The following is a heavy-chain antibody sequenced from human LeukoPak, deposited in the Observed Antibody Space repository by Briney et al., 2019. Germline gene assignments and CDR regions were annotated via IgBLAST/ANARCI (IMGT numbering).Heavy chain of an antibody. Sequence: GGSLRLSCAASGFTFSSFGMHWVRQAPGKGLEWVTFTQYDGNNKYYADSVKGRFTVSRDNSKNTLYLQMNSLRTEDTAVYYCAKDSSTWAFHHYGQGTLVTVSS. V-gene: IGHV3-30*02. D-gene: IGHD6-13*01. CDR2: TQYDGNNK. CDR1: GFTFSSFG. J-gene: IGHJ1*01. CDR3: AKDSSTWAFHH.